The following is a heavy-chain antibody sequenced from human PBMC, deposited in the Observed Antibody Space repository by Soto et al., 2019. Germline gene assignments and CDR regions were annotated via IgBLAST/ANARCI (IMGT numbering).Heavy chain of an antibody. J-gene: IGHJ4*02. CDR1: GFTFSNYA. Sequence: EVQLLESGGGLVQPGGSLRLSCAASGFTFSNYAVTWVRQAPGKGLEWVSTISGSGGSTYYADSVKGRFTISRDNSKNPLYRQMNSLRAEDTAVYYWAKDQCSSWYEIDYWGQGTLVTVSS. V-gene: IGHV3-23*01. D-gene: IGHD6-13*01. CDR3: AKDQCSSWYEIDY. CDR2: ISGSGGST.